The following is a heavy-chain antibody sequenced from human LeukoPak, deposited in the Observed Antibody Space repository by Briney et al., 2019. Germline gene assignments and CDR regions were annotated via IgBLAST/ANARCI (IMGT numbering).Heavy chain of an antibody. CDR1: GFTFSSYW. Sequence: GGSLRLSCAASGFTFSSYWMSWVRQAPGKGLEWVSAISGSGGSTYYADSVKGRFTISRDNSKNTLYLQMNSLRAEDTAVYYCATHYYYDSSGSGAFDIWGQGTMVTVSS. CDR3: ATHYYYDSSGSGAFDI. CDR2: ISGSGGST. J-gene: IGHJ3*02. D-gene: IGHD3-22*01. V-gene: IGHV3-23*01.